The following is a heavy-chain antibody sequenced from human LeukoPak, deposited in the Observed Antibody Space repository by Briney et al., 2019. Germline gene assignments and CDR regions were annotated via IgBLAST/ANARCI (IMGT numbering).Heavy chain of an antibody. CDR2: IFSDEKTK. Sequence: RESLRLSCEASGFMFSPYAMTWGRQAPGKGLEWVAVIFSDEKTKKYADSVRGRFTISRDNSQNKVFLQMDDLRPDDTAIYYWASPFSGYDGVSLDYNWGQGTMVTVSS. CDR1: GFMFSPYA. J-gene: IGHJ4*02. D-gene: IGHD5-12*01. CDR3: ASPFSGYDGVSLDYN. V-gene: IGHV3-30*04.